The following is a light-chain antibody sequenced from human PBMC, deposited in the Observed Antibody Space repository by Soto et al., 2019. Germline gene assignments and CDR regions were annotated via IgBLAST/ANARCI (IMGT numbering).Light chain of an antibody. CDR3: QHYNSYSEA. J-gene: IGKJ1*01. CDR1: QTISSW. V-gene: IGKV1-5*03. Sequence: DIQMTQSPSTLSGSVGDRVTITCRASQTISSWLAWYQQKPGKAPKLLIYKASTLTSGVTSRFSGSGSGTEFTLTISSLQPDDFATYYCQHYNSYSEACGQGTKVELK. CDR2: KAS.